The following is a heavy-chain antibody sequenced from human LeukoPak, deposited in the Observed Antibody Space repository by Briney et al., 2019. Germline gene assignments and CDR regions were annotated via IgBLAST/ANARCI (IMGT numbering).Heavy chain of an antibody. CDR1: GGSISSSSYY. D-gene: IGHD3-10*01. Sequence: PSETLSLTCTVSGGSISSSSYYWGWIRQPPGKGLEWIGSIYYSGSTYYNPSLKSRVTISVDTSKNQFSLKLSSVTAADTAVYYCARVQPPLGLLWFGELSPPYYYYYYMDVWGKGTTVTVSS. CDR3: ARVQPPLGLLWFGELSPPYYYYYYMDV. CDR2: IYYSGST. J-gene: IGHJ6*03. V-gene: IGHV4-39*07.